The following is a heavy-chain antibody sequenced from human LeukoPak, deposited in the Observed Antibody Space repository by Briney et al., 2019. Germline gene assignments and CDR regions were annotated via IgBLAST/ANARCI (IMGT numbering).Heavy chain of an antibody. J-gene: IGHJ4*02. CDR2: IYYSGST. V-gene: IGHV4-59*12. CDR1: GGSINSYY. CDR3: ARDRPYYDFWSGYGFDY. Sequence: PSETLSLTCSFSGGSINSYYWSWIRQPPGKGLEWIGYIYYSGSTYSNPSLKSRVSISVDTSKNQFSLKLGSVTTADTAVYYCARDRPYYDFWSGYGFDYWGQGTLVTVSS. D-gene: IGHD3-3*01.